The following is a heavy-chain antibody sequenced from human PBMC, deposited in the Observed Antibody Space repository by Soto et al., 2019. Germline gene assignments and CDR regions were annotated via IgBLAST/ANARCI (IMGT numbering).Heavy chain of an antibody. V-gene: IGHV4-61*05. D-gene: IGHD2-2*01. CDR1: GGSISSGGYY. CDR2: IYYSGST. J-gene: IGHJ5*02. CDR3: ARQTVSPSSGYQLLLWFDP. Sequence: SETLSLTCTVSGGSISSGGYYWGWIRQPPGKGLEWIGYIYYSGSTNYNPSLKSRVTISVDTSKNQFSLKLSSVTAADTAVYYCARQTVSPSSGYQLLLWFDPWGQGTLVTVSS.